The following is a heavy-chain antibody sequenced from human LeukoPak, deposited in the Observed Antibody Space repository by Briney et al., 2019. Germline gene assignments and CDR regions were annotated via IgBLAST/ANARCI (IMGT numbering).Heavy chain of an antibody. Sequence: SETLSLTCAVYGGSFSGYYWSWIRQPPGKGLEWIGEINHSGSTNYNPSLKSRVTISVDTSKNQFSLKLSSVTAADTAVYYCARLLGPWAQGTLVTVPS. CDR1: GGSFSGYY. V-gene: IGHV4-34*01. J-gene: IGHJ4*02. D-gene: IGHD3-16*01. CDR2: INHSGST. CDR3: ARLLGP.